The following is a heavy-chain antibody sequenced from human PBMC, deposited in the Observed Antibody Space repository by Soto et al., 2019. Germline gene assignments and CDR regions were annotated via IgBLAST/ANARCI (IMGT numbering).Heavy chain of an antibody. V-gene: IGHV3-23*01. CDR3: AKDLRGGSGSYYFDY. CDR2: ISGSGGST. J-gene: IGHJ4*02. CDR1: GFTFSSYA. D-gene: IGHD3-10*01. Sequence: EVQLLESGGGLVQPGGSLRLSCAASGFTFSSYAMSWVRQAPGKGLEWVSAISGSGGSTYYADSVKGRFTISRDNSKNTLYLQRNSLRAEDTAVYYCAKDLRGGSGSYYFDYWGQGTLVTVSS.